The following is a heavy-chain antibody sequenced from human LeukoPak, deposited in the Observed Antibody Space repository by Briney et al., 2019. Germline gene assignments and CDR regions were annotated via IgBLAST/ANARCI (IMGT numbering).Heavy chain of an antibody. CDR2: IDKSSSNI. CDR3: ARESYWGSSAKGFDY. D-gene: IGHD7-27*01. Sequence: GGSLRLSCAVSGFTFTSYSMNWVRQAPGKGLEWVSYIDKSSSNIYYADSVKGRFIISRDNAKNSLYLQMNNLRDEDTAVHYCARESYWGSSAKGFDYWGQGTLVIVSS. J-gene: IGHJ4*02. V-gene: IGHV3-48*02. CDR1: GFTFTSYS.